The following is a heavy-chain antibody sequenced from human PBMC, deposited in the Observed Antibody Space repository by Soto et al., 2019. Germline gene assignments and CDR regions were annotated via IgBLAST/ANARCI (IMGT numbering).Heavy chain of an antibody. Sequence: KPSETLSLTCTVSGGSVSSGSYYWSWIRQPPGKGLEWIGYIYYSGSTNYNPSLKSRVTISVDTSKNQFSLKLSSVTAADTAVYYCARDGARGYSYGYTYYFDYWGQGTLVTVSS. V-gene: IGHV4-61*01. CDR2: IYYSGST. D-gene: IGHD5-18*01. CDR1: GGSVSSGSYY. CDR3: ARDGARGYSYGYTYYFDY. J-gene: IGHJ4*02.